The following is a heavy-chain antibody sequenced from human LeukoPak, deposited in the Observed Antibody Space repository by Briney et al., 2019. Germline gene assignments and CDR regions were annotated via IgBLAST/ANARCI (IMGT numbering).Heavy chain of an antibody. V-gene: IGHV3-48*01. Sequence: GGSLRLSCAASGFTFSSYSMNWVRQAPGKGLEWVSYISSSSSTIYYADSVKGRFTISRDNAKNSLYLQMNSLRAEDTAVYYCARHIAAAGKRLDYWGQGTLVTVSS. CDR1: GFTFSSYS. CDR3: ARHIAAAGKRLDY. J-gene: IGHJ4*02. CDR2: ISSSSSTI. D-gene: IGHD6-13*01.